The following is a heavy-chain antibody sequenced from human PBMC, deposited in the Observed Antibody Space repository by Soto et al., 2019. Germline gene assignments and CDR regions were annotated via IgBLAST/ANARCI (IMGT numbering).Heavy chain of an antibody. V-gene: IGHV3-53*01. CDR3: ASSLLWPGYFDL. CDR2: IYSGGDT. Sequence: EVQLVESGGGLIQPGGSLRLSCAASGFTVSSNYMSWVRQAPGKGLEWVSVIYSGGDTYHADSVKGRFTISGDNSKNTLYLEMNSLRAEDTAVYYCASSLLWPGYFDLWGRGTLVTVSS. J-gene: IGHJ2*01. D-gene: IGHD3-10*01. CDR1: GFTVSSNY.